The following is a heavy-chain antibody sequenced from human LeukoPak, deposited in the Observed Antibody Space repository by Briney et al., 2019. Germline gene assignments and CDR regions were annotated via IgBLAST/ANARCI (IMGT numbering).Heavy chain of an antibody. CDR3: ARDPPYYYDSSGYLNY. CDR1: GYTFTSYY. J-gene: IGHJ4*02. Sequence: ASVKVSCKASGYTFTSYYMHWVRQAPGQGLEWMGITNPSGGSTSYAQKFQGRVTMTRDTSTSTVYMELSSLRSEDTAVYYCARDPPYYYDSSGYLNYWGQGTLVTVSS. D-gene: IGHD3-22*01. V-gene: IGHV1-46*01. CDR2: TNPSGGST.